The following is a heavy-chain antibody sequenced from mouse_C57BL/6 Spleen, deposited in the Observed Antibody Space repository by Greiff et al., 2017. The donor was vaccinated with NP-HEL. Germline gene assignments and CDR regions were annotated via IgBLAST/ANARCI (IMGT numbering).Heavy chain of an antibody. V-gene: IGHV1-81*01. Sequence: VQLQQSGAELARPGASVKLSCKASGYTFTSYGISWVKQRPGQGLEWIGEIYPRSGNTYYNEKFKGKATLTADKSSSTAYMELRSLTSEDSAVYFCARSSTVDYAMDYWGQGTSVTVSS. CDR3: ARSSTVDYAMDY. J-gene: IGHJ4*01. D-gene: IGHD1-1*01. CDR2: IYPRSGNT. CDR1: GYTFTSYG.